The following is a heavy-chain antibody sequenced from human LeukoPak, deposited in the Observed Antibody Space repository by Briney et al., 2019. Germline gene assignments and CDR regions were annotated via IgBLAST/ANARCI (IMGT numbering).Heavy chain of an antibody. V-gene: IGHV5-51*01. D-gene: IGHD6-13*01. Sequence: GESLKISCKGSGYSFTSYWIGWVRQMPGKGLEWMGIIYPGDSDTRYSPSFQGQVTISADKSISTAYLQWSSLKASDTAMYYCARHRFAAAAVPENWFDPWGQGTLVTVSS. CDR2: IYPGDSDT. CDR1: GYSFTSYW. J-gene: IGHJ5*02. CDR3: ARHRFAAAAVPENWFDP.